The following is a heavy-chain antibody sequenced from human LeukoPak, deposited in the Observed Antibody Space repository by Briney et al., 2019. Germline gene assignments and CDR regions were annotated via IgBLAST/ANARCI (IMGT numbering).Heavy chain of an antibody. Sequence: EGSLRLSCAASGFTFSDYYMSWIRQAPGKGLEWVAVIWYDGSNKYYADSVKGRFTISRDNSKNTLYLQMNSLRAEDTAVYYCARDPAIWFGELDYWGQGTLVTVSS. D-gene: IGHD3-10*01. V-gene: IGHV3-33*08. CDR3: ARDPAIWFGELDY. J-gene: IGHJ4*02. CDR2: IWYDGSNK. CDR1: GFTFSDYY.